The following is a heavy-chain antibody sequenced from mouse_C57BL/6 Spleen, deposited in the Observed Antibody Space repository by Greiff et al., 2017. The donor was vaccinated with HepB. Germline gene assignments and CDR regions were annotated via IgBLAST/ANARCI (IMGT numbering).Heavy chain of an antibody. J-gene: IGHJ4*01. CDR2: IDPNSGGT. D-gene: IGHD2-12*01. V-gene: IGHV1-72*01. CDR3: AREEWDGTVTLYAMDY. CDR1: GYTFTSYW. Sequence: QVQLQQPGAELVKPGASVKLSCKASGYTFTSYWMHWVKQRPGRGLEWIGRIDPNSGGTKYNEKFKSKATLTVDKPSSTAYMQLSSLTSEDSAVYYCAREEWDGTVTLYAMDYWGQGTSVTVSS.